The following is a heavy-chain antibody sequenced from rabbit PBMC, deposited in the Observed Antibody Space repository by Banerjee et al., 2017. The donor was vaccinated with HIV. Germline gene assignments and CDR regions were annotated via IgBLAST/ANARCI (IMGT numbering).Heavy chain of an antibody. CDR3: AREIPATGSYEL. CDR1: GFSFSSGYD. CDR2: IYTGSGST. J-gene: IGHJ4*01. D-gene: IGHD5-1*01. V-gene: IGHV1S45*01. Sequence: QEQLVESGGGLVKPGASLTLTRKASGFSFSSGYDMCWVRQAPGKGLEWIACIYTGSGSTYYANWAKGRFTVSKTSSTTVTLQMTSLTAADTATYFCAREIPATGSYELWGPGTLVTVS.